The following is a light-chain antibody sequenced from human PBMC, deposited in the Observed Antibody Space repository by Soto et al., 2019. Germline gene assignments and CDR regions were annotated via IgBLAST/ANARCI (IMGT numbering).Light chain of an antibody. J-gene: IGKJ1*01. CDR2: GAS. V-gene: IGKV3-15*01. CDR3: HQYNNWPRT. Sequence: EVAVTQSPATLSVSPGERVTLSCRASQSISSNLAWYQQKPGRAPRLLMYGASTRATGIPARFSGSGSGTEFTLTISSLQSEDCAVYYCHQYNNWPRTLGRGTKVEIK. CDR1: QSISSN.